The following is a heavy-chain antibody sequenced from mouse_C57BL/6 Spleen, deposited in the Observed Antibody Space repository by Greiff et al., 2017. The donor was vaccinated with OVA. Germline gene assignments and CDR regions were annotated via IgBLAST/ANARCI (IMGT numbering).Heavy chain of an antibody. CDR2: IYPGDGDT. Sequence: VQLQESGPELVKPGASVKISCKASGYAFSSSWMNWVKQRPGKGLEWIGRIYPGDGDTNYNGKFKGKATLTADKSSSTAYMQLSSLTSEDSAVYFCAKYYDYDRYYFDYWGQGTTLTVSS. D-gene: IGHD2-4*01. V-gene: IGHV1-82*01. J-gene: IGHJ2*01. CDR3: AKYYDYDRYYFDY. CDR1: GYAFSSSW.